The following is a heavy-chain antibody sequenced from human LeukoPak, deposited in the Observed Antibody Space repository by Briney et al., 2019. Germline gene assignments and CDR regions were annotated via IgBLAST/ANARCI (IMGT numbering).Heavy chain of an antibody. CDR2: MNPNSGNT. J-gene: IGHJ5*02. V-gene: IGHV1-8*03. D-gene: IGHD6-13*01. CDR3: VRGPIAGILGWFDP. Sequence: ASVKVSCKASGYTFTSYDINWVRQATGQGLEWMGWMNPNSGNTGYAQKFQGRVTITRNTSISTAYMELSSLRSEDTAVYYCVRGPIAGILGWFDPWGQGTLVTVSS. CDR1: GYTFTSYD.